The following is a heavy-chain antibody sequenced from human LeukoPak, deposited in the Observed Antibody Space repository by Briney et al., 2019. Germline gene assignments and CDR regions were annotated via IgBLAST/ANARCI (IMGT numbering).Heavy chain of an antibody. CDR3: AKGLNSGYDSGLFDY. CDR2: ISGSGGST. CDR1: GFTFSSCA. D-gene: IGHD5-12*01. J-gene: IGHJ4*02. Sequence: AGGSLRLSCAASGFTFSSCAMSWVRQVPGKGLEWVSTISGSGGSTHYADSVMGRFTISRDNSKNTLFLQMNSLRAEDTAVYYCAKGLNSGYDSGLFDYWGQGTLVTVSS. V-gene: IGHV3-23*01.